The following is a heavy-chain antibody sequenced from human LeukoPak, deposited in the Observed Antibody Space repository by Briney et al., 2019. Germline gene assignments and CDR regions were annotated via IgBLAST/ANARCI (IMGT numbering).Heavy chain of an antibody. CDR1: GYTFTSYD. V-gene: IGHV1-8*03. D-gene: IGHD6-19*01. Sequence: ASVKVSCKASGYTFTSYDINWVRQATGQGLEWMGWMNPNSGNTGYAQKFQGRVTITRNTSISTAYMELSSLSSEDTAVYYCARGGILAGTFRIDYWGQGTLVTVSS. CDR3: ARGGILAGTFRIDY. CDR2: MNPNSGNT. J-gene: IGHJ4*02.